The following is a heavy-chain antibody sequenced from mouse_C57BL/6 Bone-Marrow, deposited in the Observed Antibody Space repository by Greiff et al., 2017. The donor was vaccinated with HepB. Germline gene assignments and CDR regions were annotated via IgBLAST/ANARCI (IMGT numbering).Heavy chain of an antibody. CDR1: GFTFSDYY. Sequence: EVQRVESGGGLVQPGGSLKLSCAASGFTFSDYYMYWVRQTPEKRLEWVAYISNGGGSTYYPDTVKGRFTISRDNAKNTLYLQMSRLKSEDTAMYYCARQGYVGWYFDVWGTGTTVTVSS. CDR3: ARQGYVGWYFDV. J-gene: IGHJ1*03. D-gene: IGHD2-2*01. V-gene: IGHV5-12*01. CDR2: ISNGGGST.